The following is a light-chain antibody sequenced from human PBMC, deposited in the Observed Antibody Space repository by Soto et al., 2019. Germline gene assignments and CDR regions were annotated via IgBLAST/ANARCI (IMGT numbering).Light chain of an antibody. J-gene: IGLJ2*01. V-gene: IGLV2-23*01. CDR1: SNDVGSYDL. CDR3: CSYAGSSSVV. CDR2: GAS. Sequence: QSVLTQPASVSGSPGQSITISCTGTSNDVGSYDLVSWYQQHPGKAPKLMIFGASNRPSGVSSRFSGSKSGNTASLTISGLQAEDEANYYCCSYAGSSSVVFGGGTKLTVL.